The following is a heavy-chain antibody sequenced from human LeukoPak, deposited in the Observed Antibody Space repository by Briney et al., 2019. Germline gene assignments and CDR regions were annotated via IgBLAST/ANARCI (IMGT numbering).Heavy chain of an antibody. J-gene: IGHJ4*02. D-gene: IGHD3-3*01. V-gene: IGHV1-3*01. CDR1: GYTFTSYA. Sequence: ASVKVSCKPSGYTFTSYAMHWVRQAPGQRLEWMGWINAGNGNTKYSQKFQGRVTITRDTSASTAYMELSSLRSEDTAVYYCARAKPLFEITIFGVDPPDYWGQGTLVTVSS. CDR3: ARAKPLFEITIFGVDPPDY. CDR2: INAGNGNT.